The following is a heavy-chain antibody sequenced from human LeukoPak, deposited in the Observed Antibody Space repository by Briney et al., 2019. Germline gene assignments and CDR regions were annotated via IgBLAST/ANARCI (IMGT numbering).Heavy chain of an antibody. CDR3: ARESGRSSSWYYFDY. CDR1: GFTFSSYS. Sequence: GGSLRLSCAASGFTFSSYSMNWVRQAPGKGLEWVSSISSSSSYIYYADSVKGRFTISRDNAKNSLYLQMNSLRAEDTAVYYCARESGRSSSWYYFDYWGQGTLVTVSS. CDR2: ISSSSSYI. J-gene: IGHJ4*02. V-gene: IGHV3-21*01. D-gene: IGHD6-13*01.